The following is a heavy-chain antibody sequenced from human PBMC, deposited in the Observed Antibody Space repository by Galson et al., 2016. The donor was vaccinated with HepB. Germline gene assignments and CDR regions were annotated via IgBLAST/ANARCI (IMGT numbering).Heavy chain of an antibody. J-gene: IGHJ5*02. Sequence: SLRLSCAASGFTFSSYGMHWVRQAPGKGLEWVAVISYDGSNKYYGDSVKGRFTISRDDSKNTVYLQMSSLRAEDTAIYFCARDLSYGSNWFDPRGQGTLVTVSS. V-gene: IGHV3-30*03. CDR2: ISYDGSNK. D-gene: IGHD3-16*02. CDR1: GFTFSSYG. CDR3: ARDLSYGSNWFDP.